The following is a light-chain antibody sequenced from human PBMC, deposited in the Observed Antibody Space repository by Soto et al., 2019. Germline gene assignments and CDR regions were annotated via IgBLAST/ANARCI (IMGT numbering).Light chain of an antibody. Sequence: EIVLTQSPATMSLSPGEGATLSCRVSQSVSSHLAWYQKKPGQAPRLLIYDASSRATGIPARFSGSGSGTDFTLTINSVEPEDFAVYYCQQRSNWPRTFGPGTKVDFK. V-gene: IGKV3-11*01. J-gene: IGKJ3*01. CDR1: QSVSSH. CDR2: DAS. CDR3: QQRSNWPRT.